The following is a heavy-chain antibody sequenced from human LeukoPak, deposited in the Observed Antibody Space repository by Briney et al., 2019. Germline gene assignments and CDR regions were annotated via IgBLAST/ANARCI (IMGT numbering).Heavy chain of an antibody. CDR2: IYPGDSDT. J-gene: IGHJ6*03. Sequence: GESLKISCKGSGYSFTSYWIGWVRQMPGKGLEWMGIIYPGDSDTRYSPSFQGHITISADKSISTAYLQWSSLKASDTAMYYCARHRDIDESNYYYYYMDVWGKGTTVTVSS. CDR3: ARHRDIDESNYYYYYMDV. CDR1: GYSFTSYW. V-gene: IGHV5-51*01. D-gene: IGHD2-15*01.